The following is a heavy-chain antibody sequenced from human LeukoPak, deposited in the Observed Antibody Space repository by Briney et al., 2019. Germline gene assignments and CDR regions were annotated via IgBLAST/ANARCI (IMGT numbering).Heavy chain of an antibody. D-gene: IGHD2-15*01. CDR2: FDPEDGET. J-gene: IGHJ6*03. V-gene: IGHV1-24*01. Sequence: GASVKVSCKVSGYTLTELSMHWVRQAPGKGLEWMGGFDPEDGETIYAQKFQGRVTMTEDTSTDTAYMELSSLRSEDTAVYYCATGRHRSGGSCYPYYYYMDVWGKGTTVTVSS. CDR1: GYTLTELS. CDR3: ATGRHRSGGSCYPYYYYMDV.